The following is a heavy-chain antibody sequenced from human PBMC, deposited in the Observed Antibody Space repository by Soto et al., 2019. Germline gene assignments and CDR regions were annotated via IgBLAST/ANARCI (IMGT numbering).Heavy chain of an antibody. J-gene: IGHJ6*02. CDR3: IYRRASRDYHGLDV. CDR1: GFSLTTGGVG. Sequence: QFTLKESGPTLVKPTQTLTLTCTFSGFSLTTGGVGVGWIRQPPGRSLEWLAVIYWNDDRRRSPSLENRLTITKDTSKNQVVLTMTNMDPVDTATYYRIYRRASRDYHGLDVWGQGTPVTVSS. V-gene: IGHV2-5*01. D-gene: IGHD2-21*01. CDR2: IYWNDDR.